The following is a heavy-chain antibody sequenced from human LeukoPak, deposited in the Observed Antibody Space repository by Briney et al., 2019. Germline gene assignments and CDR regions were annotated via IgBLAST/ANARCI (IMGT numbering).Heavy chain of an antibody. CDR3: ARDLSPTYYYDSSGYYLGY. J-gene: IGHJ4*02. CDR2: ISAYNGNT. D-gene: IGHD3-22*01. CDR1: GYTFTSYG. V-gene: IGHV1-18*01. Sequence: ASVKVSCKASGYTFTSYGVSWVRQVPGQGLEWMGWISAYNGNTNYAQKLQGRVTMTTDTSTSTAYMELRSLRSDDTAVYYCARDLSPTYYYDSSGYYLGYWGQGTLVTVFS.